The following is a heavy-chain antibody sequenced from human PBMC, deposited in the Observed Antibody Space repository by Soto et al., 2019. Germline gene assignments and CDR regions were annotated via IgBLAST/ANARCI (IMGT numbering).Heavy chain of an antibody. CDR1: GFSLSSVGVG. CDR2: IYWDDDK. Sequence: QITLKESGPPLVKPTQTLTLTCSFSGFSLSSVGVGVGWIRQPPGKALEWLALIYWDDDKRYSPSLKSRLTITTDTSKNQVVLTMTNSDPVDTATYYCAHTLDWGEGRFDYWGQGTLVTVSS. V-gene: IGHV2-5*02. CDR3: AHTLDWGEGRFDY. J-gene: IGHJ4*02. D-gene: IGHD7-27*01.